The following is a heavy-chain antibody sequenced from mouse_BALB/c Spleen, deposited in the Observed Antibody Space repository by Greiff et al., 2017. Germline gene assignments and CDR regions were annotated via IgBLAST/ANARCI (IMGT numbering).Heavy chain of an antibody. V-gene: IGHV6-6*02. D-gene: IGHD2-4*01. CDR3: TRDDHDVYFDY. CDR1: GFTFSNYW. J-gene: IGHJ2*01. Sequence: EVHLVESGGGLVQPGGSMKLSCVASGFTFSNYWMNWVRQSPEKGLEWVAEIRLKSNNYATHYAESVKGRFTISRDDSKSSVYLQMNNLRAEDTGIYYCTRDDHDVYFDYWGQGTTLTVSS. CDR2: IRLKSNNYAT.